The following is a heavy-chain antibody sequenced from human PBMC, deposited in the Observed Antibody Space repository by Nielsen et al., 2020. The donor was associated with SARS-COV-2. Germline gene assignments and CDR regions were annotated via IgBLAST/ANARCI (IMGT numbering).Heavy chain of an antibody. J-gene: IGHJ6*02. CDR2: ISGSGGST. D-gene: IGHD2-2*01. CDR1: GFTFSSYA. Sequence: GGSLRLSCAASGFTFSSYAMSWVRQAPGKGLEWVSAISGSGGSTYYADSVKGRFTISRDNSKNTLYLQMNSLRAEDTAVYYCARVEAGSCSSTSCYAGGYYGMDVWGQGTTVTVSS. V-gene: IGHV3-23*01. CDR3: ARVEAGSCSSTSCYAGGYYGMDV.